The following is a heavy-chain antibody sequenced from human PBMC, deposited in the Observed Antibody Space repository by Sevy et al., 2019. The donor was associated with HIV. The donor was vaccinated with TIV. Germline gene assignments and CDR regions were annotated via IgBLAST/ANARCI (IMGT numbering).Heavy chain of an antibody. CDR3: AREGDLRYFDF. V-gene: IGHV3-11*01. CDR2: ISDGGTTI. Sequence: GGSLRLSCAASGFTFKDYYMNWIRQAPGKGLEWVSYISDGGTTIYYADSVKGRFTISRDNAKNSMYLQMNSLRAEDTAVYHCAREGDLRYFDFWGRGTLVTVSS. D-gene: IGHD3-10*01. J-gene: IGHJ2*01. CDR1: GFTFKDYY.